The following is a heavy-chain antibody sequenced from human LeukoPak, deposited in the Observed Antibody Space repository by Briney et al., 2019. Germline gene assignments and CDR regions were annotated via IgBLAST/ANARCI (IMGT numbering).Heavy chain of an antibody. D-gene: IGHD3-16*02. CDR1: GGSIGTSAYY. Sequence: PSQTLSLTCTVSGGSIGTSAYYWNWIRQHPGKGLEWIGFISDSGSTLYSPSLKSRVTISSDTSKDQFSLKLTSVTAADMAVYYCARGRYSYGWNDSWGQGTLVIVSS. V-gene: IGHV4-31*03. J-gene: IGHJ5*01. CDR2: ISDSGST. CDR3: ARGRYSYGWNDS.